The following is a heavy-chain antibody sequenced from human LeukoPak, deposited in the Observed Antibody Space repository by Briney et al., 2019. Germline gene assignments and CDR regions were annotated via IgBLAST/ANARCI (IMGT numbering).Heavy chain of an antibody. V-gene: IGHV1-3*01. D-gene: IGHD3-16*01. CDR2: INAGNGNT. Sequence: ASVKVSCKASGYTFTSYAMHWVRQAPGQRLEWMGWINAGNGNTKYSQKFQGGVTITRDTSASTAYMELSSLRSEDTAVYYCARRGGGLPFFDYWGQGTLVTVSS. CDR3: ARRGGGLPFFDY. J-gene: IGHJ4*02. CDR1: GYTFTSYA.